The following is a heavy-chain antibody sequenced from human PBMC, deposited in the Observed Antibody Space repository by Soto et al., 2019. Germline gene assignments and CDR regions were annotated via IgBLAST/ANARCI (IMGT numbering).Heavy chain of an antibody. CDR3: AKDLWGQRYFDL. CDR1: GYSFTSYW. J-gene: IGHJ2*01. V-gene: IGHV5-51*01. D-gene: IGHD7-27*01. Sequence: GESLKISCKGSGYSFTSYWIGWVRQMPGKGLEWMGIIYPGDSDTRYSPSFQGQVTISADNSHNTLFLQMNRLRVEDTAVYYCAKDLWGQRYFDLWGRDTLVTVSS. CDR2: IYPGDSDT.